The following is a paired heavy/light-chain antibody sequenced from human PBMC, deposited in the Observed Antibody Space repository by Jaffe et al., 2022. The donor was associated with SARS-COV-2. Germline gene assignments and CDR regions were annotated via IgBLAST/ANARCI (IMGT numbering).Heavy chain of an antibody. Sequence: QVQLQESGPGLVKPSETLSLTCTVSAYSISSGHYWGWIRQPPGKGLEWIGSIYQSGSTYYNPSLRSRVTISVDTSNNQFSLKLSSVTAADTAVYYCARVWGYYASGSYSAAWFDPWGQGTLVTVSS. CDR1: AYSISSGHY. CDR3: ARVWGYYASGSYSAAWFDP. D-gene: IGHD3-10*01. V-gene: IGHV4-38-2*02. CDR2: IYQSGST. J-gene: IGHJ5*02.
Light chain of an antibody. CDR3: QQRSNWPPHT. CDR1: QSVSSY. J-gene: IGKJ2*01. CDR2: GAS. V-gene: IGKV3-11*01. Sequence: EIVLTQSPATLSLSPGERATLSCRASQSVSSYLAWYQQKPGQAPRLLIYGASNRATGIPARFSGSGSGTDFTLTISSLEPEDFAVYYCQQRSNWPPHTFGQGTKLEIK.